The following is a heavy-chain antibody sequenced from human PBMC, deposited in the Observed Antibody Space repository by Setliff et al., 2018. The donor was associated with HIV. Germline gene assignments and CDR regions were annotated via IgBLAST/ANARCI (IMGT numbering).Heavy chain of an antibody. D-gene: IGHD5-18*01. V-gene: IGHV3-48*01. J-gene: IGHJ3*02. Sequence: LGGSLRLSCAASGFTFSSYEMNWVRQAPGKGLEWVSYISSSSTTIYYGDSVKGRFTISRDNAKNSLYLQMNSLRAEDTAVYYCASPDGDSDAFDIWGQGTMVTVSS. CDR3: ASPDGDSDAFDI. CDR1: GFTFSSYE. CDR2: ISSSSTTI.